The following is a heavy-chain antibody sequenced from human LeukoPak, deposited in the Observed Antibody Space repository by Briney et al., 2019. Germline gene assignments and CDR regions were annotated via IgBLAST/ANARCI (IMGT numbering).Heavy chain of an antibody. CDR1: GFSFTNYA. CDR2: IDARSGIT. Sequence: GGSLRLSCAASGFSFTNYAMTWVRQAPGKGPEWVSYIDARSGITYYADSVQGRFTISRDDARESVFLQMDGLRVDDTAVYYCARTYDFGRGPPGDAFDNWGPGTWVIVSS. J-gene: IGHJ3*02. V-gene: IGHV3-48*04. D-gene: IGHD3-3*01. CDR3: ARTYDFGRGPPGDAFDN.